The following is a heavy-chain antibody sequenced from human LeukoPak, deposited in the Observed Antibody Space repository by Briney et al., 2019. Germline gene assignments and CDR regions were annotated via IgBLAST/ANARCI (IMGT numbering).Heavy chain of an antibody. Sequence: ASVKFSCKACGYTFTSYGITWVRQGPGQGLEWMGWISTYNDNTNYAQKLQGRVTMTTDTSTSTAYMELRSLRSDDTAVYYCARASVSNYYYYYGMDVWGQGTTVTVSS. CDR1: GYTFTSYG. CDR3: ARASVSNYYYYYGMDV. D-gene: IGHD2-8*01. V-gene: IGHV1-18*01. CDR2: ISTYNDNT. J-gene: IGHJ6*02.